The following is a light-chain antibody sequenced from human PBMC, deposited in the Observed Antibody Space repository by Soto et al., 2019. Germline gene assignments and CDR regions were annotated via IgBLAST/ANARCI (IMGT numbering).Light chain of an antibody. Sequence: EAVLTQSPATLSVAPGEGVTLSCRASQSVATNLAWYQQRPGQAPRLLIYGASKRAIGLPARFSGSGSGTEFTLTITSLQSEDFAVYYCQQYNNWPQTFGQGTKVDI. CDR2: GAS. V-gene: IGKV3-15*01. J-gene: IGKJ1*01. CDR3: QQYNNWPQT. CDR1: QSVATN.